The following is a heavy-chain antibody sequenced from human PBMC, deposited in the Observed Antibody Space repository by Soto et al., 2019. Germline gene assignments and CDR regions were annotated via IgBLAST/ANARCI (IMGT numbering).Heavy chain of an antibody. Sequence: ASVKVSCKASGYTFTGYYMHWVRQAPGQGLEWMGWINPNSGGTNYAQKFQGRVTMTRDTSISTAYMELSRLRSDDTAVYYCARDRSVVVPAAIYYYGMDVWGQGNTVTVSS. CDR1: GYTFTGYY. CDR3: ARDRSVVVPAAIYYYGMDV. J-gene: IGHJ6*02. V-gene: IGHV1-2*02. CDR2: INPNSGGT. D-gene: IGHD2-2*01.